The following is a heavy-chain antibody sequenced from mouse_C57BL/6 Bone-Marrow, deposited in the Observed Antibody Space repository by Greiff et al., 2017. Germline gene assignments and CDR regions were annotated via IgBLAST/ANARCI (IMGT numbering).Heavy chain of an antibody. CDR2: IDPSDSET. V-gene: IGHV1-52*01. CDR3: ARSKGVPGLFAY. D-gene: IGHD3-2*02. J-gene: IGHJ3*01. CDR1: GYTFTSYW. Sequence: VQLQQPGAELVRPGSSVKLSCKASGYTFTSYWMHWVKQRPIQGLEWIGNIDPSDSETHYNQKFKDKATLTVDKSSSTAYMQLSSLTYEDSAVYYCARSKGVPGLFAYWGQGTLVTVSA.